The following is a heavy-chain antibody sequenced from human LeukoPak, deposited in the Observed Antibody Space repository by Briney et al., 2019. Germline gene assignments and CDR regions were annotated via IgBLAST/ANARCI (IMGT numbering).Heavy chain of an antibody. J-gene: IGHJ4*02. V-gene: IGHV1-69*13. D-gene: IGHD1-26*01. Sequence: WASVKVSCKASGGTFSSYAISWVRQAPGQGLEWMGGIIPIFGTANYAQKFQGRVTITADESTSTAYMELSSLRSEDTAVYYCATDSVGGSYYEGRDYWGQGTLVTVSS. CDR1: GGTFSSYA. CDR2: IIPIFGTA. CDR3: ATDSVGGSYYEGRDY.